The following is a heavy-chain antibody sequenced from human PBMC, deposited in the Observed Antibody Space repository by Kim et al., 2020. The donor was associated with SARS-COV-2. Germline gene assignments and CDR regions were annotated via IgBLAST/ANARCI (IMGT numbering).Heavy chain of an antibody. CDR2: IDWDDDK. CDR1: GFSLSTSGMC. Sequence: SGPTLVNPTQTLTLTCTFSGFSLSTSGMCVSWIRQPPGKALEWLALIDWDDDKYYSTSLKTRLTISKDTSKNQVVLTMTNMDPVDTATYYCARAPYSYGQYYYYYGMDVWGQGTTVTVSS. V-gene: IGHV2-70*01. J-gene: IGHJ6*02. D-gene: IGHD5-18*01. CDR3: ARAPYSYGQYYYYYGMDV.